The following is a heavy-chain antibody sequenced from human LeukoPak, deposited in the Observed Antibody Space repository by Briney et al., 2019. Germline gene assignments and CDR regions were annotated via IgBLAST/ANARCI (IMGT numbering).Heavy chain of an antibody. Sequence: ASVKVSCKASGYTFIDYYIHWVRQAPGQGIEWIGWINPDSGDTNYAQKFQGRVTMTRDTSITTVYMELSSLRSDDTAVYYCARGQTGTTFGYYYYYYMDAWGEGTTVTVSS. CDR1: GYTFIDYY. V-gene: IGHV1-2*02. D-gene: IGHD1-1*01. CDR2: INPDSGDT. J-gene: IGHJ6*03. CDR3: ARGQTGTTFGYYYYYYMDA.